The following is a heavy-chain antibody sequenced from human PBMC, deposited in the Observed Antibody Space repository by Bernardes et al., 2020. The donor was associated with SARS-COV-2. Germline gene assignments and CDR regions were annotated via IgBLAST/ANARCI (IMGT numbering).Heavy chain of an antibody. J-gene: IGHJ4*02. V-gene: IGHV3-23*01. D-gene: IGHD1-26*01. CDR3: AKALVGATIVTGLDY. CDR2: ISASGGVR. Sequence: GGSLRLSCAASGFSFSSYAMSWVRQAPGKGLEWVSVISASGGVRYYVDSVKGRFTISRDNSKNTLYLEMNSLRAEDTAVYDCAKALVGATIVTGLDYWGRGTLVTVSS. CDR1: GFSFSSYA.